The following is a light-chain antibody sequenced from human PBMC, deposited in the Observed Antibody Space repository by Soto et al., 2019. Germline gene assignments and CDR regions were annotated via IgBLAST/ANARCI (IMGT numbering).Light chain of an antibody. Sequence: RATITCRASRSIGSWLAWYQQKPGRAPKLLIYDASSLQSGVPSRFSGSVSGTEFTLTISSLQPEEFASDYCTQSESHETCGPGTKVDIK. CDR1: RSIGSW. CDR2: DAS. J-gene: IGKJ1*01. CDR3: TQSESHET. V-gene: IGKV1-5*01.